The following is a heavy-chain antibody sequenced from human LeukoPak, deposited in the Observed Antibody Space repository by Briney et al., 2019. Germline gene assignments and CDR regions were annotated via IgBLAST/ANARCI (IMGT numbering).Heavy chain of an antibody. CDR2: IYSGGST. J-gene: IGHJ4*02. D-gene: IGHD4/OR15-4a*01. CDR3: ARANDYFDY. Sequence: GGSLRLSWAASGFTVSSNYMSWVRQAPGKGLEWVSVIYSGGSTYYADSVKGRFTISRDNSKNTLYLQMNSLRAEDTAVYYCARANDYFDYWGQGTLVTVSS. CDR1: GFTVSSNY. V-gene: IGHV3-66*01.